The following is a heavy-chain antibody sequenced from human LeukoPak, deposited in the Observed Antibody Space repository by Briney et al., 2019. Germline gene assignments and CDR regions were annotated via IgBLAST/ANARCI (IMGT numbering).Heavy chain of an antibody. CDR2: IYYSGST. D-gene: IGHD6-13*01. CDR3: ARGTSSWYLYFDY. Sequence: PSETLSLTCTVSGGSISSSSYYWGSIRQPPGKGLEWIGSIYYSGSTYYNPSLKSRVTISVDTSKNQFSLKLSSVTAADTAVYYCARGTSSWYLYFDYWGQGTLVTVSS. J-gene: IGHJ4*02. CDR1: GGSISSSSYY. V-gene: IGHV4-39*01.